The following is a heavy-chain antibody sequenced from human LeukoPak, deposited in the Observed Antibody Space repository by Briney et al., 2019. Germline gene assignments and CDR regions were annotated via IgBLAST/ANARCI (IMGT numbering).Heavy chain of an antibody. Sequence: GASVKVSCKASGYTFTSYYMHWVRQAPGQGLEWMGIINPSGGSTSYAQKFQGRVTMTRDTSTSTVYMELSSLRSEDTAVYYCAREGAITGTTDNWFDPWGQGTLVTVSS. D-gene: IGHD1-20*01. J-gene: IGHJ5*02. CDR2: INPSGGST. CDR1: GYTFTSYY. CDR3: AREGAITGTTDNWFDP. V-gene: IGHV1-46*01.